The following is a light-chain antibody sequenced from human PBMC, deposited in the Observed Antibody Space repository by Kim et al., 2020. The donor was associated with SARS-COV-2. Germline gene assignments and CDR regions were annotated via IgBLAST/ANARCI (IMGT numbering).Light chain of an antibody. Sequence: SYELTQPSSVSVSPGQTARITCSGDVLAKKYARWFQQKAGQAPVMVIYKDSERPSGIPERFSGSSSGTTVTLTISGAQVEDEADYYCYSAADNRVFFGGGTQLTVL. V-gene: IGLV3-27*01. CDR2: KDS. CDR3: YSAADNRVF. J-gene: IGLJ2*01. CDR1: VLAKKY.